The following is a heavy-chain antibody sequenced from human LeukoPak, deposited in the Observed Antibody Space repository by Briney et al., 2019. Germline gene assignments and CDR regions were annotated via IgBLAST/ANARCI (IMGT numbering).Heavy chain of an antibody. CDR2: ISRSGGNT. Sequence: PGGSLRLSCAASGFTFSSYAMSWVRQAPGKGLEWASAISRSGGNTYYADSVKGRFTISRDNSKNTLYLQMNSLRAEDTAVYYCAKNMYYDFWSGYSRIDPWGQGTLVTVSS. V-gene: IGHV3-23*01. J-gene: IGHJ5*02. CDR3: AKNMYYDFWSGYSRIDP. D-gene: IGHD3-3*01. CDR1: GFTFSSYA.